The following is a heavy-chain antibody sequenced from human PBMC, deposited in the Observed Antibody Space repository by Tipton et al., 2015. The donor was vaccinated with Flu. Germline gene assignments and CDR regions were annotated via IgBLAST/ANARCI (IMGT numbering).Heavy chain of an antibody. CDR3: VNFDSISGSLGY. J-gene: IGHJ4*02. CDR2: IFSGGFI. Sequence: GSLRLSCVASGFTVSNTYMSWVRQAPGKGLEWVSVIFSGGFINYADSAEGRFTMSRDNSKNTLYLQMNSLRVEDTAVYYCVNFDSISGSLGYWGQGTLVTVSS. V-gene: IGHV3-66*02. CDR1: GFTVSNTY. D-gene: IGHD3-22*01.